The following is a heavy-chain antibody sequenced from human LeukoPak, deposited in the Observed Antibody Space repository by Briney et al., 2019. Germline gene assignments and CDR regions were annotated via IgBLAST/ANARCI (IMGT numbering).Heavy chain of an antibody. D-gene: IGHD6-19*01. J-gene: IGHJ4*02. CDR1: GYTFTSYG. Sequence: ASVKVSRKASGYTFTSYGMSWVRQAPGQGLEWMGWISTHTGDTSYAQKLQGRVTMTTDTSTSTVYMELRSLRSDDTAVFYCARDIYPHSSDWYGVDYWGQGTLVTVSS. CDR2: ISTHTGDT. V-gene: IGHV1-18*01. CDR3: ARDIYPHSSDWYGVDY.